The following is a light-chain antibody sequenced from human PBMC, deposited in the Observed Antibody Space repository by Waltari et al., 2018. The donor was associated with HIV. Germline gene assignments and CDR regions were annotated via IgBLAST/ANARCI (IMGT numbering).Light chain of an antibody. CDR2: GAS. V-gene: IGKV3-15*01. Sequence: MMQSPDILPVSPGEGVTLTCRASQSVNTNVAWYQQRPGQAPRLLIYGASTRAAGFPARFSGGESGTEFTLTISSLQSEDFALYFCHQYNNWPYTFGQGTKLDIK. J-gene: IGKJ2*01. CDR3: HQYNNWPYT. CDR1: QSVNTN.